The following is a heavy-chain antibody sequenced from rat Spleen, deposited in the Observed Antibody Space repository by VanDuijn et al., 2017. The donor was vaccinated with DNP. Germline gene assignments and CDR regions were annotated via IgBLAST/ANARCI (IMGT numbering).Heavy chain of an antibody. CDR1: GFTFSNYG. CDR2: ISYDGSRT. Sequence: EVQLVESGGGLVQPGRSLKLSCAASGFTFSNYGMAWVRQAPTKGLEWVASISYDGSRTYFRDSVKGRFTMSRDNGKSILYLQMDSLRSEDTATYYCARPDYWGQGVMVTVSS. V-gene: IGHV5-29*01. J-gene: IGHJ2*01. CDR3: ARPDY.